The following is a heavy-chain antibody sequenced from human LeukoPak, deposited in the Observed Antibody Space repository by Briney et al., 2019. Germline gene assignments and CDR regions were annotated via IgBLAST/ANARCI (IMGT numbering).Heavy chain of an antibody. Sequence: PGASVKVSCKASGYTFTGYCMHWVRQAPGQGLEWMGRINPNSGGTNYAQKFQGRVTMTRDTSISTAYMELSRLRSDDTAVYYCARERYCSSTSCYTYYYGMDVWGQGTTVTVSS. CDR1: GYTFTGYC. D-gene: IGHD2-2*02. CDR2: INPNSGGT. J-gene: IGHJ6*02. V-gene: IGHV1-2*06. CDR3: ARERYCSSTSCYTYYYGMDV.